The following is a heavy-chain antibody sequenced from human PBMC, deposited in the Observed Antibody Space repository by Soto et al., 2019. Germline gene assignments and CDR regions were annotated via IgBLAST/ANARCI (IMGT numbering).Heavy chain of an antibody. CDR3: ARAKAHLYSSSWYWFDP. CDR1: GGSISSGGYS. Sequence: SETLSPTLAVSGGSISSGGYSRSWIRPPPGKGLEWIEYIYHSGSTYYNPSLKSRVTISVDRSKNQFSLKLSSVTAADTAVYYCARAKAHLYSSSWYWFDPWGQGTLVTVSS. D-gene: IGHD6-13*01. CDR2: IYHSGST. J-gene: IGHJ5*02. V-gene: IGHV4-30-2*01.